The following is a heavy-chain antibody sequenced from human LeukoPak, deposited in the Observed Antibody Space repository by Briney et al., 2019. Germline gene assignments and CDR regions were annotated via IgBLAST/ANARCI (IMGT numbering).Heavy chain of an antibody. Sequence: GGSLRLSCAASGFTFDDYAMHWVRQVPGKGLEWVSGISWNSGSIGYADSVKGRFTISRDNAKNSLYLQMNSLRAEDTALYYCAKLAGSGSYRDFDYWGQGTLVTVSS. CDR3: AKLAGSGSYRDFDY. V-gene: IGHV3-9*01. J-gene: IGHJ4*02. D-gene: IGHD3-10*01. CDR2: ISWNSGSI. CDR1: GFTFDDYA.